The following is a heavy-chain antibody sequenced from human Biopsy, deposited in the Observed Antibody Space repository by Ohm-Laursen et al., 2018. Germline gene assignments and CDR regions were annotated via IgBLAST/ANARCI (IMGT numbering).Heavy chain of an antibody. D-gene: IGHD3-10*01. CDR3: ATDGAGSYNEN. J-gene: IGHJ4*02. CDR2: ISGSGVTK. V-gene: IGHV3-11*01. Sequence: SLRLSCAASGFTFGDYYMSWLRQAPGKGLEWLSYISGSGVTKMYADSVKGRFTVSRDNAKNSLYLEMNNLTVEDTAVYYCATDGAGSYNENWGQGTLVSVSS. CDR1: GFTFGDYY.